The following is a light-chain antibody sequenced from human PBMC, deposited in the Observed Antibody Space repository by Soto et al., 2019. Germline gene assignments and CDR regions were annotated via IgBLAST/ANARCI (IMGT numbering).Light chain of an antibody. CDR3: QQSYSTPWT. J-gene: IGKJ1*01. CDR1: QSITNY. CDR2: TAS. Sequence: DIQMTQSPSSLSASVGDRVSITCRASQSITNYLNWYQQKPGKAPKLLIYTASSLKSGVPSRFSGSGSGTDFTLTVSSLHPEDFATYFCQQSYSTPWTFGHGTKVEIK. V-gene: IGKV1-39*01.